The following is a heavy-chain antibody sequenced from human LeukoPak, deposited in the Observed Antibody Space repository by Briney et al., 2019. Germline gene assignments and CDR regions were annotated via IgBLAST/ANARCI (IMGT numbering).Heavy chain of an antibody. CDR2: ISYDGSNK. V-gene: IGHV3-30*04. CDR3: ARDTPTAFDY. D-gene: IGHD2-15*01. Sequence: GRSLRLSCAASGFTFSTYAVHWVRQAPGKGLEWVAVISYDGSNKYHADSVKGRFTISRDNSKNTLYLQMNSLRAEDTAVYYCARDTPTAFDYWGQGTLVTVSS. CDR1: GFTFSTYA. J-gene: IGHJ4*02.